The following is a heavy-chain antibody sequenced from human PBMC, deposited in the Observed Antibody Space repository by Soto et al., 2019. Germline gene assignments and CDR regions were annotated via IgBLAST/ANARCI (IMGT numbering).Heavy chain of an antibody. D-gene: IGHD6-6*01. CDR1: GFTFNAYA. J-gene: IGHJ4*02. CDR2: ISGGGGAI. V-gene: IGHV3-23*01. CDR3: ARSISSIEPADY. Sequence: LRLSCAASGFTFNAYAMSWVRQAPGKGLAWVSTISGGGGAIYYADSVKGRFTISRDNSKNTLSLQMSSLRAEDTAIYFCARSISSIEPADYWGQGTLVTVSS.